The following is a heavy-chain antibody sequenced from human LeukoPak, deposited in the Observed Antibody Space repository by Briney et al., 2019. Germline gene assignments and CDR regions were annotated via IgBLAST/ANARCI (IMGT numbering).Heavy chain of an antibody. CDR3: ARHLLSLVAATEGAFDV. CDR1: GYSFTTYW. V-gene: IGHV5-51*01. Sequence: GESLKISCKGSGYSFTTYWIGWVRQMPGKGLEWMGIIYPSDSDTKYSPSFQGQVTISADKSTSTAYLQWSSLKASDTAMYYCARHLLSLVAATEGAFDVWGQGTRVTVSS. D-gene: IGHD5-12*01. J-gene: IGHJ3*01. CDR2: IYPSDSDT.